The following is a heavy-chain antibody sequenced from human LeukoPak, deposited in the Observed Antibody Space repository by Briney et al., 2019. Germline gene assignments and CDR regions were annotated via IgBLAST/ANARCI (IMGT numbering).Heavy chain of an antibody. CDR2: IYYSGST. D-gene: IGHD2-15*01. J-gene: IGHJ6*03. V-gene: IGHV4-59*12. CDR3: ARDKEVVVAAIYYYMDV. CDR1: GGSISSYY. Sequence: SETLSLTCTVSGGSISSYYWSWIRQPPGKGLEWIGYIYYSGSTNYNPSLKSRVTISVDTSKNQFSLKLSSVTAADTAVYYCARDKEVVVAAIYYYMDVWGKGTTVTVSS.